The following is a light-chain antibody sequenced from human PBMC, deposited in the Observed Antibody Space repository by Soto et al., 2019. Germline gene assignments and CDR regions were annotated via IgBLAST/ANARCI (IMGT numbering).Light chain of an antibody. J-gene: IGLJ1*01. CDR2: EVS. CDR3: SSYTTSRTYA. Sequence: QSALTQPASVSGSPGQSITISCSGTSSDIGGYDYVSWYQQHPGKAPKLMIHEVSIRPSGVSNRFSGSKSGNTASPTISGLQAEDEADYYCSSYTTSRTYAFGTGTKLTVL. V-gene: IGLV2-14*01. CDR1: SSDIGGYDY.